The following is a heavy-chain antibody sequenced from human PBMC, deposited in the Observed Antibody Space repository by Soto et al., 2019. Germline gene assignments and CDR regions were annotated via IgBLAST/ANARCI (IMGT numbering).Heavy chain of an antibody. CDR2: ILHDETP. CDR1: GVTFSRYR. D-gene: IGHD3-10*01. V-gene: IGHV3-23*01. Sequence: GGSLRLSCAAAGVTFSRYRMNWVRQAPGKGLEWVSTILHDETPFYTDSVKGRFTISRDNVRGTLYLQMNGLRVEDAAQYYCAKDLFPTSGQRFFFESWGQGTLVTVSS. J-gene: IGHJ4*02. CDR3: AKDLFPTSGQRFFFES.